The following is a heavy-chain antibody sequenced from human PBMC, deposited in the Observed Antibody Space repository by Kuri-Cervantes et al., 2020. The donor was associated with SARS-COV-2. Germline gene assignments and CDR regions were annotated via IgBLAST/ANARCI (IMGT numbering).Heavy chain of an antibody. Sequence: SETLSLTCNVSGYSISSGYHWGWIRQPPGKGLDWIATIYHTGRTYYNPSLESRVTISVDTSKNQFSLKLSSVTAADTAVYYCARDRREWSTYYYDSSGPEPQYFDYWGQGTLVTVSS. V-gene: IGHV4-38-2*02. D-gene: IGHD3-22*01. CDR1: GYSISSGYH. J-gene: IGHJ4*02. CDR2: IYHTGRT. CDR3: ARDRREWSTYYYDSSGPEPQYFDY.